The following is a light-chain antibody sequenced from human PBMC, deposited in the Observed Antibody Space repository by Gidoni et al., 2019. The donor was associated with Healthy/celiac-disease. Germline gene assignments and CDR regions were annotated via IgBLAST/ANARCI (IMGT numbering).Light chain of an antibody. CDR3: MQALQTSYT. Sequence: DIVMTQSPLSQPVTPGEPASISCRSSQSLLHSNGYNYLDWYLQKPGQSPQLLIYLGSNRASGVPDRFSGSGSGTDFTLKISRVEAEDVGVYYCMQALQTSYTFGQGTKLEIK. CDR2: LGS. V-gene: IGKV2-28*01. CDR1: QSLLHSNGYNY. J-gene: IGKJ2*01.